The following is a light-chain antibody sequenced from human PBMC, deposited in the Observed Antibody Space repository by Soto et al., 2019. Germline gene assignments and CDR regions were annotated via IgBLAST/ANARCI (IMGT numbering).Light chain of an antibody. CDR2: DVT. J-gene: IGLJ3*02. Sequence: QSALTQPASVSGSPGQSITISCTGTSSDVGGYNYVSWYQQHPGKAPKLLIYDVTNWPSGVSNRFSGSKSGNTASLTISGLQAEDEADYYCSSCTSTTTWVFGGGTKLTVL. CDR3: SSCTSTTTWV. V-gene: IGLV2-14*01. CDR1: SSDVGGYNY.